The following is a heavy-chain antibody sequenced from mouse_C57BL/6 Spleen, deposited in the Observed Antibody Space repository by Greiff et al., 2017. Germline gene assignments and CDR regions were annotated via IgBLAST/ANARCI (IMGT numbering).Heavy chain of an antibody. D-gene: IGHD1-1*01. CDR2: IDPETGGT. J-gene: IGHJ2*01. Sequence: VQLQQSGAELVRPGASVTLSCKASGYTFTDYEMHWVKQTPVHGLEWIGAIDPETGGTAYNQKFKGKAILTADKASSTAYMELRSLTSEDSAVYYCTRSGYYYGSRGYFDYWGQGTTLTVSS. CDR1: GYTFTDYE. CDR3: TRSGYYYGSRGYFDY. V-gene: IGHV1-15*01.